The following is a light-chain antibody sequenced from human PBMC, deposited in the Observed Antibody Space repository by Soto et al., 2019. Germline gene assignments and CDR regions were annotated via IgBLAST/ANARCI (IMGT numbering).Light chain of an antibody. Sequence: DIQMTQFPSTLSASVGDTVTITCRASRSDNTWLAWYQQIPGGAPKLLIYKASILESGVPSRFSGSGSGTDFTLTISSLQPEDFATYYCQQSYSTLTFGQGTRLE. V-gene: IGKV1-5*03. CDR1: RSDNTW. J-gene: IGKJ5*01. CDR3: QQSYSTLT. CDR2: KAS.